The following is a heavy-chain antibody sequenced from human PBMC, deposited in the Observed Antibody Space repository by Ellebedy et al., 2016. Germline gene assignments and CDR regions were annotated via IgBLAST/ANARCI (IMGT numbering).Heavy chain of an antibody. J-gene: IGHJ6*03. V-gene: IGHV2-26*01. CDR3: ARIRMGAVAGTGLWGYYYYYMDV. D-gene: IGHD6-19*01. CDR2: IFSNDEK. Sequence: SGPTLVKPTETLTLTCTVSGFSLSNARMGVSWIRQPPGKALEWLAHIFSNDEKSYSTSLKSRLTISKDTSKSQVVLTMTNMDPVDTATYYCARIRMGAVAGTGLWGYYYYYMDVWGKGTTVTVSS. CDR1: GFSLSNARMG.